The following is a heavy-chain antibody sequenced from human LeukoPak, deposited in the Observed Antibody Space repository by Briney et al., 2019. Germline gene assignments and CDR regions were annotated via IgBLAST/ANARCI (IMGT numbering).Heavy chain of an antibody. V-gene: IGHV3-7*01. CDR3: ARKYDFWSGRGFDY. Sequence: GGSLRLSCAASRFTFSSYWMSWVRQAPGKGLEWVANIKQDGSEKYYVDSVKGRFTISRDNAKNSLYLQMNSLRAEDTAVYYCARKYDFWSGRGFDYWGQGTLVTVSS. CDR1: RFTFSSYW. J-gene: IGHJ4*02. CDR2: IKQDGSEK. D-gene: IGHD3-3*01.